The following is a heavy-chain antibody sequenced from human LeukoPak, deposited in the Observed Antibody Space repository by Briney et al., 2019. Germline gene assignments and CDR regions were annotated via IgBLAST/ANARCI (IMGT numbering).Heavy chain of an antibody. V-gene: IGHV4-34*01. CDR2: INHSGST. J-gene: IGHJ4*02. CDR1: GGSFSGYY. CDR3: ARVMRYCSSTSCYIPLGY. D-gene: IGHD2-2*02. Sequence: SETLSLTCAVYGGSFSGYYWSWIRQPPGKGLEWIGEINHSGSTNYNPSLRSRVTISVDTSKNQFSLKLSSVTAADTAVYYCARVMRYCSSTSCYIPLGYWGQGTLVTVSS.